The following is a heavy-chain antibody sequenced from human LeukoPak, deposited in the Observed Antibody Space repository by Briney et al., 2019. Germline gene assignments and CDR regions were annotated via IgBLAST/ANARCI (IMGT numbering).Heavy chain of an antibody. D-gene: IGHD3-10*01. V-gene: IGHV4-39*07. CDR1: GGSISSSSCY. CDR2: IYYSGST. Sequence: SETLSLTCTVSGGSISSSSCYWGWIRQPPGKGLEWIGSIYYSGSTNYNPSLKSRVTISVDTSKNQFSLKLSSVTAADTAVYYCARESPFRGLWFGYTPSYYYYMDVWGKGTTVTVSS. CDR3: ARESPFRGLWFGYTPSYYYYMDV. J-gene: IGHJ6*03.